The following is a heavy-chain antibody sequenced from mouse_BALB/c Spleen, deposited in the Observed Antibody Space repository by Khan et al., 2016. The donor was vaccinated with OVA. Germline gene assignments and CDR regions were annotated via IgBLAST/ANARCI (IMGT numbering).Heavy chain of an antibody. CDR2: INYSGST. Sequence: VQLKQSGPGLVNPSQSLSLTCTVTGHSITSDYAWNWIRQFPGNKLEWMGYINYSGSTNYNPALKSRISITRDTSKNQFFLQLNSVTTEDTATYYCARDGSRYNYAMDYWGQGTSVTVSS. D-gene: IGHD2-3*01. CDR1: GHSITSDYA. J-gene: IGHJ4*01. V-gene: IGHV3-2*02. CDR3: ARDGSRYNYAMDY.